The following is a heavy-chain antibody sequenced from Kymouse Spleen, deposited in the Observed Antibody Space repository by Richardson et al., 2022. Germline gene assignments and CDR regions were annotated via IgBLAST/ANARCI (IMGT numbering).Heavy chain of an antibody. CDR1: GFTFSSYS. CDR3: ASLRITMVRGVIGYYGMDV. D-gene: IGHD3-10*01. CDR2: ISSSSSTI. Sequence: EVQLVESGGGLVQPGGSLRLSCAASGFTFSSYSMNWVRQAPGKGLEWVSYISSSSSTIYYADSVKGRFTISRDNAKNSLYLQMNSLRDEDTAVYYCASLRITMVRGVIGYYGMDVWGQGTTVTVSS. J-gene: IGHJ6*02. V-gene: IGHV3-48*02.